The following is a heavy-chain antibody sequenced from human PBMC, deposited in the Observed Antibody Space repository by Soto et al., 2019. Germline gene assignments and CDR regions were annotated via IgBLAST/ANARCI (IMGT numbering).Heavy chain of an antibody. V-gene: IGHV2-5*01. CDR3: VSGSFPNWFDP. CDR2: IYWNDDR. CDR1: GFSFSTPGVG. J-gene: IGHJ5*02. D-gene: IGHD3-10*01. Sequence: QITLKESGPTLVKPTQTLTLTCTFSGFSFSTPGVGVGWIRQPPGEAPEWLALIYWNDDRRYSPSLRSRLTITKDTSKTQVVLTMTNMDPVDTATYYCVSGSFPNWFDPWGRGILVTVSS.